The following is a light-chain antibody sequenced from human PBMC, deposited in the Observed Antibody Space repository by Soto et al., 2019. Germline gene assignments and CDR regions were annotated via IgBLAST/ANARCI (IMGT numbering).Light chain of an antibody. CDR2: AAS. J-gene: IGKJ1*01. V-gene: IGKV1-39*01. CDR3: QQTYSIPLT. Sequence: DIQMTQSPSSLSASVGDRVTITCRASQNIRNYLVWYQQKADKAPNLLIYAASSLQSGVASRFSGSGSGTDFTLTISSLQPEDFANYYCQQTYSIPLTFGQGTKVDI. CDR1: QNIRNY.